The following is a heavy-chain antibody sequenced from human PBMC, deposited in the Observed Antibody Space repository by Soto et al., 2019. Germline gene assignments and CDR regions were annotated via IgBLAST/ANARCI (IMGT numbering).Heavy chain of an antibody. CDR3: AKDRYSNSGWSLYYYYYGMDV. D-gene: IGHD6-6*01. CDR2: INWNGGST. CDR1: GFTFDDYA. Sequence: AGGSLRLSCAASGFTFDDYAMSWVRQAPGKGLEWVSGINWNGGSTGYADSVKGRFVISRDNSKNTLYLQMNSLRAEDTAVYYCAKDRYSNSGWSLYYYYYGMDVWGQGTTVTVSS. J-gene: IGHJ6*02. V-gene: IGHV3-20*04.